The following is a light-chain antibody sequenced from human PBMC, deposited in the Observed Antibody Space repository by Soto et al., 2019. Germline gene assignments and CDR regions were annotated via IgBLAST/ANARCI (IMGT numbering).Light chain of an antibody. CDR1: QSVRSN. J-gene: IGKJ1*01. CDR2: GAS. V-gene: IGKV3-20*01. CDR3: QQYGTSRT. Sequence: EVVMTQSPATLSVSPGERVTLSCRASQSVRSNLAWYQQKPGQAPRLLLYGASSRATGIPDRFSGSGSGTDFTLTISRLEPEDFAVYYCQQYGTSRTFGQGTKVDIK.